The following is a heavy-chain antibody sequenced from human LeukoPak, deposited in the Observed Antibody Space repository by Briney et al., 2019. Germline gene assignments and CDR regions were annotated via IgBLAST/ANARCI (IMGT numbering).Heavy chain of an antibody. CDR2: IRYDGSNK. D-gene: IGHD6-13*01. J-gene: IGHJ6*03. CDR3: ARDRGSSWVYYYYMDV. V-gene: IGHV3-30*02. CDR1: GFTFSSYG. Sequence: GGSLRLSFAASGFTFSSYGMHWVRQAPGKGLEWVAFIRYDGSNKYYADSVKGRFTISRDNSKNTLYPLMNSLRVEDTAVYYCARDRGSSWVYYYYMDVWGKGTPVTVSS.